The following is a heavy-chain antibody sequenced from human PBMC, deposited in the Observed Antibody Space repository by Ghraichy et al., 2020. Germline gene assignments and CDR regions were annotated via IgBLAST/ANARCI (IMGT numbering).Heavy chain of an antibody. CDR3: ARTASGAFDS. J-gene: IGHJ4*02. CDR1: GFIFSNYW. CDR2: INSDESDI. Sequence: RGSLRLSCAASGFIFSNYWMHWVRQAPGKGPVWVSHINSDESDISYAGSVKGRFTISRDNAKNTLYLQMNSLRAEDTAVYYCARTASGAFDSWGQGTLVTVSS. V-gene: IGHV3-74*01. D-gene: IGHD3-10*01.